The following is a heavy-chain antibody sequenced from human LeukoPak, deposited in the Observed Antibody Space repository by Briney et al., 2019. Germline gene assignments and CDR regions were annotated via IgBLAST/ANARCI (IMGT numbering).Heavy chain of an antibody. D-gene: IGHD6-19*01. V-gene: IGHV1-46*01. CDR1: GYTFSDNY. Sequence: ASVKVSCTASGYTFSDNYIHWVRQAPGQGLEWMGIINPSAGITTYAQKFQGRVTMTSDTSTSTIYMDLSSLKFEDTAVYYCARDSEAVAGLDWWGQGTLVTVSS. CDR3: ARDSEAVAGLDW. J-gene: IGHJ4*02. CDR2: INPSAGIT.